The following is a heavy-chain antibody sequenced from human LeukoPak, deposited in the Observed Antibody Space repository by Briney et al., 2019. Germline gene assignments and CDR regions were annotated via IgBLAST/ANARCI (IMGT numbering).Heavy chain of an antibody. V-gene: IGHV4-59*01. CDR3: ARDYDNSGLRHFDL. D-gene: IGHD3-22*01. J-gene: IGHJ2*01. Sequence: SETLSLTCTVSGASISDYYWSWIRQPPGKGLEWIGYIYYTGTTKYNPSLTSRVTISVDTSKSQFSVKLSSVTAADTAVYYCARDYDNSGLRHFDLWGRGTLVTVCS. CDR1: GASISDYY. CDR2: IYYTGTT.